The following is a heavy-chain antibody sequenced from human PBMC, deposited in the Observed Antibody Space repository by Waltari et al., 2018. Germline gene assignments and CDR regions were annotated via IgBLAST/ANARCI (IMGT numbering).Heavy chain of an antibody. CDR3: AKAGGIYNYPLDP. J-gene: IGHJ5*02. CDR2: ISSDGSGK. Sequence: QVEESGGGVVRPGGSLRLSCVASGYPFHNYGMHWVRQAPGKGLEWLAVISSDGSGKYYADSVKGRFTMSRDNSKNMVYLQMNSLRPEDTAVYYCAKAGGIYNYPLDPWGQGTLVTVSS. V-gene: IGHV3-30*18. CDR1: GYPFHNYG. D-gene: IGHD1-26*01.